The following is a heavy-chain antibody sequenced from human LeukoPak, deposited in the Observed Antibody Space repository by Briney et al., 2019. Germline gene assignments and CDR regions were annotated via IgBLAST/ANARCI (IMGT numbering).Heavy chain of an antibody. Sequence: PSENLSLNCAVYGGSLSGYYWSWIRHPPGKGLEWIGEINHSGSTNYNPSLKSRVTISVDTSKNQFSLKLSSVTAADTAVYYCAREDYDFWSGYFFRRAFDIWGQGTMVTVSS. CDR1: GGSLSGYY. CDR2: INHSGST. CDR3: AREDYDFWSGYFFRRAFDI. D-gene: IGHD3-3*01. V-gene: IGHV4-34*01. J-gene: IGHJ3*02.